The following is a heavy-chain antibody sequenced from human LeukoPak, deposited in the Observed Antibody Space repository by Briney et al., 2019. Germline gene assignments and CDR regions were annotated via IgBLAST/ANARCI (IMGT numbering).Heavy chain of an antibody. CDR3: ARSPLTGNYGDWFDP. Sequence: SETLSLTCGVSGGSFSAYYWSWIRQPPGKGLELIGETNHSGRTNYNPSLKSRVTISVDTSKNQFSLNLSSVTAADTAVYYCARSPLTGNYGDWFDPWGQGTLVIVPS. CDR1: GGSFSAYY. D-gene: IGHD3-9*01. J-gene: IGHJ5*02. CDR2: TNHSGRT. V-gene: IGHV4-34*01.